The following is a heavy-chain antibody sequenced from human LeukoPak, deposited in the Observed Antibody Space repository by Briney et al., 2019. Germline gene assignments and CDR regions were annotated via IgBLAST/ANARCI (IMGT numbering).Heavy chain of an antibody. D-gene: IGHD3-22*01. V-gene: IGHV4-59*01. CDR3: AREDSSGYYFDAFDI. Sequence: PSETLSLTCTVSSGSISSYYWSWIRQPPGKGLDWIGYIYYSGSTNYNPSLKSRVTMSVDTSKNQFSLKLSSVTAADTAVYYCAREDSSGYYFDAFDIWGQGTMVTVSS. CDR1: SGSISSYY. J-gene: IGHJ3*02. CDR2: IYYSGST.